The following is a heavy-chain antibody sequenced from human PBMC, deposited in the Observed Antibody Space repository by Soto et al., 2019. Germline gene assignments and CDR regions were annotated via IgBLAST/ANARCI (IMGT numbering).Heavy chain of an antibody. J-gene: IGHJ4*02. CDR1: GFTFSSYA. D-gene: IGHD4-17*01. V-gene: IGHV3-23*01. CDR2: ISGSGGST. Sequence: GGSLILSCAASGFTFSSYAMSWVRQAPGKGLEWVSAISGSGGSTYYADSVKGRFTISRDNSKNTLYLQMNSLRAEDTAVYYCAKRERYYGDYEFDYWGQGTLVTVSS. CDR3: AKRERYYGDYEFDY.